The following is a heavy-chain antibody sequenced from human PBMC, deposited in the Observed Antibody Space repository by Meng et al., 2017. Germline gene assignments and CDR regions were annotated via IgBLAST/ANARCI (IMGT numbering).Heavy chain of an antibody. D-gene: IGHD1-1*01. CDR2: ISGDGSIT. J-gene: IGHJ4*02. V-gene: IGHV3-74*01. CDR1: GFTFNNYW. CDR3: LDEAPRSDY. Sequence: EVQLVGVGGGLVQPGGSLSLSCAASGFTFNNYWMHWVRQVPGKGLVWVSRISGDGSITNYADSVKGRFTISRDNAKNTLYLQMNSLRPEDTAVYYCLDEAPRSDYWGQGSLVTVSS.